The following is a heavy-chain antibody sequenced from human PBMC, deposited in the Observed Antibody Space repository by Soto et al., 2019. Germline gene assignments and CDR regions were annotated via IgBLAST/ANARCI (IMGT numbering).Heavy chain of an antibody. Sequence: LSRSGPTLVNPTQTLTLTCTFSGFSLSTSGMCVSWIRQPPGKALEWLARIDWVDDKYYSTSLKTRLTISKDTSKNQGLLTRTNMAPGDTATYYWAGTPPYRTGDLMGAFDIWGQGTMVTVSS. CDR1: GFSLSTSGMC. D-gene: IGHD7-27*01. J-gene: IGHJ3*02. V-gene: IGHV2-70*11. CDR2: IDWVDDK. CDR3: AGTPPYRTGDLMGAFDI.